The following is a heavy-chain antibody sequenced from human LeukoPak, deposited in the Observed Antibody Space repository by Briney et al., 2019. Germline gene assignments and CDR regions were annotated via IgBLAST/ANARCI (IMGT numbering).Heavy chain of an antibody. J-gene: IGHJ4*02. CDR3: ARGRSSSWSD. Sequence: EWIGEINHSGSTNYNPSLKSRVTISVDTSKNQFSLKLSSVTAANTAVYYCARGRSSSWSDWGQGTLVTVSS. D-gene: IGHD6-13*01. V-gene: IGHV4-34*01. CDR2: INHSGST.